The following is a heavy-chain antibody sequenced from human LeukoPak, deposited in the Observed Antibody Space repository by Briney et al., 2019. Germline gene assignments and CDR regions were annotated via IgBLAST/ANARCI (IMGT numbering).Heavy chain of an antibody. J-gene: IGHJ4*02. CDR3: ARDLSGKYYDSSGYRVGYYFDY. CDR2: ISSSSSYI. D-gene: IGHD3-22*01. V-gene: IGHV3-21*01. Sequence: PGGSLRLSCAASGFTFSSYSMNWVRQAPGKGLEWVSSISSSSSYIYYADSVKGRFTISRDNAKNSLYLQMNSLRAEDTAVYYCARDLSGKYYDSSGYRVGYYFDYWGQGTLVTVSS. CDR1: GFTFSSYS.